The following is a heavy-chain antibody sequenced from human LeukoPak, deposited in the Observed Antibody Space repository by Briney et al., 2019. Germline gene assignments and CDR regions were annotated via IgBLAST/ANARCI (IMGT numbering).Heavy chain of an antibody. CDR3: ARSSGDYDSSVNFDY. Sequence: ASVKVSCKASGYTYTGYYMHWVRQAPGQGLEWMGRINPNGGGTNYAQKFQGRVTMTRDTSISTAYMELSRLRSDDTAVYYCARSSGDYDSSVNFDYWGQGTLVTVSS. D-gene: IGHD3-22*01. J-gene: IGHJ4*02. CDR1: GYTYTGYY. V-gene: IGHV1-2*06. CDR2: INPNGGGT.